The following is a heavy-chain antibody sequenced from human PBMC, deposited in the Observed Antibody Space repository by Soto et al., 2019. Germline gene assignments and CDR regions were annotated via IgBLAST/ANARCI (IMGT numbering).Heavy chain of an antibody. J-gene: IGHJ4*02. V-gene: IGHV4-59*01. CDR3: ARGRKTWDY. CDR2: IFYSGST. CDR1: GGSISSYY. Sequence: QVQLQESGPGLVKPSETLSLTCTVSGGSISSYYWSWIRQPPGKGLEWFAYIFYSGSTSYNPSLTSQVSISVDTSKIQFSLKVRSVTAADTTVYYCARGRKTWDYWGQGTLVSVSS.